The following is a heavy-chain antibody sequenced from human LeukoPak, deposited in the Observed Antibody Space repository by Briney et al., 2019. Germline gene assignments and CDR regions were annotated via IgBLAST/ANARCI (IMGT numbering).Heavy chain of an antibody. CDR3: ARLEVRGVTIDF. CDR1: GGSISSTSYY. J-gene: IGHJ4*02. Sequence: SETLSLTCTVSGGSISSTSYYWGWIRQPPGKGLEWIGSIYNSGSTYYNPSLRSRIAVSVDTSKSQFSLKLSSVTAADTAVYYCARLEVRGVTIDFWGQGTLVTVSS. D-gene: IGHD4-11*01. CDR2: IYNSGST. V-gene: IGHV4-39*01.